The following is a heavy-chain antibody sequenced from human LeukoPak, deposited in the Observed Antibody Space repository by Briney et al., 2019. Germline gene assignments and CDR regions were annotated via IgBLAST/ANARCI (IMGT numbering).Heavy chain of an antibody. Sequence: GGSLRLSCAASGFTFSSYAMHWVRQAPGKGLEWVAVISYDGSNKYYADSVKGRFTISRDNAKNTLYLQMNSLRAEDTAVYYCARDRGLYLFDYWGQGTLVTVSS. V-gene: IGHV3-30-3*01. J-gene: IGHJ4*02. CDR2: ISYDGSNK. D-gene: IGHD3/OR15-3a*01. CDR3: ARDRGLYLFDY. CDR1: GFTFSSYA.